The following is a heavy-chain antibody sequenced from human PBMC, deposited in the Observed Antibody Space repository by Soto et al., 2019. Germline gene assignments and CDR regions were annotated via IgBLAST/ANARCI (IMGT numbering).Heavy chain of an antibody. Sequence: GESLKISCKASEDIFTNYWIGWVRQMPGRGLEWMGIIYPGDSDTRYSPSFQGQVTFSVDKSINTAYLHLSTLKASDTAMFYCARLSRGYSYGYYFDYWGQGTLVTVSS. CDR2: IYPGDSDT. D-gene: IGHD5-18*01. CDR1: EDIFTNYW. V-gene: IGHV5-51*01. CDR3: ARLSRGYSYGYYFDY. J-gene: IGHJ4*02.